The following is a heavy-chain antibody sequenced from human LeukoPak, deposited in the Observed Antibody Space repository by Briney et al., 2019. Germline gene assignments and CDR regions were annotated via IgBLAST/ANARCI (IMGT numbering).Heavy chain of an antibody. V-gene: IGHV3-23*01. Sequence: GGSLRLSCAASGFTFSSYAMSWVRQAPGKGLEWVSAISGSGGSTYYADSVKGRLTISRDNSKNTLYLQMNSLRAEDTAVYYCAKDLDRIPYNTYYDILTGYHFDYWGQGTLVTVSS. J-gene: IGHJ4*02. D-gene: IGHD3-9*01. CDR2: ISGSGGST. CDR3: AKDLDRIPYNTYYDILTGYHFDY. CDR1: GFTFSSYA.